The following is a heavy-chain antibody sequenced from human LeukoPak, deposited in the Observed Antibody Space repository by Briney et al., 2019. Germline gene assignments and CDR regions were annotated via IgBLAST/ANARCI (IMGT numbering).Heavy chain of an antibody. J-gene: IGHJ4*02. V-gene: IGHV3-74*03. D-gene: IGHD3-10*01. Sequence: GGSLRLSCAASGFTFSSYWMHWVRQAPGKGLVWVSRINSDGSSITYADSVKGRFTISRDNAKNTLYLQMNSLRAEDTAVYYCAKVYGSGSYMDGEYYFDYWGQGTLVTVSS. CDR1: GFTFSSYW. CDR2: INSDGSSI. CDR3: AKVYGSGSYMDGEYYFDY.